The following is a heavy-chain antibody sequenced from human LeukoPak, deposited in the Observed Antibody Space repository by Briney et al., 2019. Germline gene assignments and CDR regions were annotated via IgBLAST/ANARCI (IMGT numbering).Heavy chain of an antibody. D-gene: IGHD6-13*01. CDR1: GYTFTIYG. V-gene: IGHV1-18*01. CDR3: ARALSSSWDRYTWFDP. J-gene: IGHJ5*02. CDR2: ISAYNGNT. Sequence: GASVKVSCKASGYTFTIYGISWVRQAPGQGLEWMGWISAYNGNTNYAQKLQGRVTMTTDTSTSTAYMELRSLRSDDTAVYYCARALSSSWDRYTWFDPWGQGTLVTVSS.